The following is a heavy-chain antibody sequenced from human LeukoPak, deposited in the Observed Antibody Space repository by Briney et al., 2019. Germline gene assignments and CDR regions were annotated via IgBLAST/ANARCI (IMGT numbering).Heavy chain of an antibody. CDR3: AKATGYLL. CDR1: GFTFSSYA. CDR2: ISNSDGST. Sequence: GGSLRLPCAASGFTFSSYAMSWVRQAPGKGLEWVSTISNSDGSTYYADSVKGRFTISRDNSENTLYLQMNSLRAEDTAVYYCAKATGYLLWGQGTLVTVSS. D-gene: IGHD1-14*01. J-gene: IGHJ4*02. V-gene: IGHV3-23*01.